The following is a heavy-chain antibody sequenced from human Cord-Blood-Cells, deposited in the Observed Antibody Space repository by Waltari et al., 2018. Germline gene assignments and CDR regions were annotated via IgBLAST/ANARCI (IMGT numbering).Heavy chain of an antibody. J-gene: IGHJ3*02. Sequence: VQLVESGGAVVQLGWSMNHSCSASQATCSSQGRLWVRQAPGKGLGWGAVISYDGSNKYYADSVKDRFTISIDNSKNTLYLQMNGLRAEDTAVYYCAKESGTGDAFDIWGQGTMVTVSS. CDR2: ISYDGSNK. CDR3: AKESGTGDAFDI. V-gene: IGHV3-30*18. D-gene: IGHD1-1*01. CDR1: QATCSSQG.